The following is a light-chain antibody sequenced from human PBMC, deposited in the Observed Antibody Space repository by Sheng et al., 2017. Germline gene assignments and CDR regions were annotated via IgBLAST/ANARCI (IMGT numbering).Light chain of an antibody. J-gene: IGKJ1*01. Sequence: EIVMTQSPATLSVSPGERATVSCRASQSVSSDLAWYQQKPGQAPRLLVYGASIRATGIPDRFSASGSGTDFTLTISRLEPEDFAVYYCQQHSSSVRTFGQGTKVEIK. CDR3: QQHSSSVRT. CDR2: GAS. V-gene: IGKV3-20*01. CDR1: QSVSSD.